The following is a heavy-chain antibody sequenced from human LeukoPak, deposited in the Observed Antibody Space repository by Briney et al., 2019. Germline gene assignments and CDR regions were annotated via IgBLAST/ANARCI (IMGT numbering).Heavy chain of an antibody. V-gene: IGHV3-20*04. CDR2: INWNGGSR. CDR1: GFTFDDYG. CDR3: AKDPDYYYDSSGYYFEY. Sequence: GGSLRLSCAASGFTFDDYGMSWVRQAPGKGLEWVSGINWNGGSRGYADSVKGRFTISRDNAKNSLYLQMDSLTTEDTALYYCAKDPDYYYDSSGYYFEYWGQGTLVTVSS. D-gene: IGHD3-22*01. J-gene: IGHJ4*02.